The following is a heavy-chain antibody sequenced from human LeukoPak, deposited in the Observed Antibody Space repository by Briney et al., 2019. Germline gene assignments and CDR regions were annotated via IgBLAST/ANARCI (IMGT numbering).Heavy chain of an antibody. Sequence: PGWSLRLSCAASGFTFSSYSLNWVRQAPGKGLEWVSYISSSSSTIYYADSVKGRFTISRDNAKNSLYLQMNSLRAEDTAVYYCARDILTGSQSRFQHWGQGTLVTVSS. D-gene: IGHD3-9*01. CDR1: GFTFSSYS. V-gene: IGHV3-48*04. CDR2: ISSSSSTI. J-gene: IGHJ1*01. CDR3: ARDILTGSQSRFQH.